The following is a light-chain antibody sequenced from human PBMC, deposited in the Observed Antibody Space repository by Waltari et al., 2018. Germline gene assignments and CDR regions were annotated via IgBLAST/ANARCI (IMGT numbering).Light chain of an antibody. J-gene: IGKJ4*01. CDR1: QSILYTSNDKTS. Sequence: DIVMTQSPDSLLVSLGERATISCNSSQSILYTSNDKTSLAWYQQKAGQPPRLLVHWASIRESGVPDRFRGSGSGTDFTLTISSLQSEDFAVYYCQQYNNWPLTFGGGTKVEL. V-gene: IGKV4-1*01. CDR3: QQYNNWPLT. CDR2: WAS.